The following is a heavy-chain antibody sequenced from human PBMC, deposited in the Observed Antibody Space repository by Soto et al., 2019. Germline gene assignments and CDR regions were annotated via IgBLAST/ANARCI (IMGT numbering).Heavy chain of an antibody. CDR2: ISAYNDNP. J-gene: IGHJ4*02. V-gene: IGHV1-18*01. CDR3: ARDAPPAEH. CDR1: GYTFTSYY. Sequence: QVQLVQSGAEVKKPGASVKVSCKASGYTFTSYYISWVRQAPGQGLEWMGWISAYNDNPNYAQKLQGRVTMTTDPSTSTAFMELRSLTSDDTAVYYCARDAPPAEHGGQGTLVTVSS.